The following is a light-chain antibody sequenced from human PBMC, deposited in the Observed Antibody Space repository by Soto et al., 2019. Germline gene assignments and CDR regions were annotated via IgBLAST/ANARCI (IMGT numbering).Light chain of an antibody. CDR1: QSISSW. Sequence: DIQMTQSPSTLSTSVGDRFTITCRASQSISSWLAWYQQKPGTAPKLLIYDASSLESGVPSRFSGSGSGTEFTLTITSLQPDDFATYYCQQYNIYPWTFGQGTKVDI. J-gene: IGKJ1*01. CDR3: QQYNIYPWT. CDR2: DAS. V-gene: IGKV1-5*01.